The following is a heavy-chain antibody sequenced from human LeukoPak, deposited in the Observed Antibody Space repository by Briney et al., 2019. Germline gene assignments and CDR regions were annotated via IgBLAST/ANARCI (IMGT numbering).Heavy chain of an antibody. J-gene: IGHJ4*02. Sequence: SETLSLTCTVSGGSMSSDYWGWIRQTPGSGLKWIGYIYYSGGTYYNPSLKSRVSISIDTSKNQFSLKLDSVTSADTAVYYCASGYYFPDYWGQGALVTVSS. D-gene: IGHD2/OR15-2a*01. V-gene: IGHV4-59*01. CDR1: GGSMSSDY. CDR3: ASGYYFPDY. CDR2: IYYSGGT.